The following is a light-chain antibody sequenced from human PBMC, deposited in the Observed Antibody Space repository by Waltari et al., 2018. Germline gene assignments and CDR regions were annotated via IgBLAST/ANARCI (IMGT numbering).Light chain of an antibody. J-gene: IGLJ1*01. V-gene: IGLV2-11*01. CDR2: GVT. Sequence: QSALTQPRSVSGSPGQSVTIPCTGTSSDVGCSDYVSWYQQPSAKAPKLIIFGVTERPSGVPDRFSGSKSGNTASLTISGLQSEDEADYYCCSYAGSYTEVFGTGTTVTVL. CDR1: SSDVGCSDY. CDR3: CSYAGSYTEV.